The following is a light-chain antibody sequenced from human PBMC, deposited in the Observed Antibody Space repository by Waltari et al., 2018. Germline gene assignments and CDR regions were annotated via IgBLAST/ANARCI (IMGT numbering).Light chain of an antibody. CDR3: QQRISWPLT. J-gene: IGKJ4*01. Sequence: EVILTQSPATLSLSPGERATLSCRASQSVRTFVAWYRQRPGQAPSLLIYEASNRATGIPARFSGTGSGTDFTLTIDSLEPEDFAVYYCQQRISWPLTFGGGTRVEVK. V-gene: IGKV3-11*01. CDR2: EAS. CDR1: QSVRTF.